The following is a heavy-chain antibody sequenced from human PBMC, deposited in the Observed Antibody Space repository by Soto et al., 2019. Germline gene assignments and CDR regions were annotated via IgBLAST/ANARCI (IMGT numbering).Heavy chain of an antibody. CDR1: GFTFSSHW. J-gene: IGHJ3*01. D-gene: IGHD2-8*01. CDR3: ERDRVDSSYGVQYYPLPHGFDF. Sequence: GGSLRLSCEAAGFTFSSHWMGWVRQAPGKGLEWVANINEDGSTRYYVDSVMGRFSISRDNARNSFFLQMDSLRAEDTAVYYCERDRVDSSYGVQYYPLPHGFDFWGQGTMVTVSS. V-gene: IGHV3-7*03. CDR2: INEDGSTR.